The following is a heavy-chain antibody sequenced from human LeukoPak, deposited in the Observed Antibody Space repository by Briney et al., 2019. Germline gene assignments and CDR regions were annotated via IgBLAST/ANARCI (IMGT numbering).Heavy chain of an antibody. J-gene: IGHJ4*02. CDR2: IRYDGSNK. CDR3: AKGKDFWSGYCPFDS. Sequence: GGSLRLSCAASGFTFSSYGMHWVRQAPGKGLEWVAFIRYDGSNKYYADSVKGRFTISRDNSKNTLYLQMNSLRAEDTAVYYCAKGKDFWSGYCPFDSWGQGTLVTVSS. D-gene: IGHD3-3*01. CDR1: GFTFSSYG. V-gene: IGHV3-30*02.